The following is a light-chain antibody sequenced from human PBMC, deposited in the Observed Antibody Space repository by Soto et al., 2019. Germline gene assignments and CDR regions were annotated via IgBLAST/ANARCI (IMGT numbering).Light chain of an antibody. CDR1: ISNIGAGYD. CDR2: GNN. V-gene: IGLV1-40*01. CDR3: SSYTTSSTRM. J-gene: IGLJ3*02. Sequence: QSVLQQPPGLSGAPGQRFTVPCPVIISNIGAGYDVHWYQQLPGTAPKLLIYGNNNRPSGVPDRFSGSKSGTSASLAITGLQAEDEADYYCSSYTTSSTRMFGGGT.